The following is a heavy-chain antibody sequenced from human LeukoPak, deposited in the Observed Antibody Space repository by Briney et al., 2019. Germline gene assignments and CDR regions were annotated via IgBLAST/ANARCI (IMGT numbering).Heavy chain of an antibody. CDR1: GFTFSTYG. CDR2: IRYDGNNK. V-gene: IGHV3-30*02. D-gene: IGHD2-8*01. CDR3: ARDLGVHPGDF. Sequence: GGSLRLSCASSGFTFSTYGKHWVRQAPGKGLDWVAFIRYDGNNKYFADSVKGRFAISRDNSKNTLYLQMNSLRAEDTAVYYCARDLGVHPGDFWGQGTLVTVSS. J-gene: IGHJ4*02.